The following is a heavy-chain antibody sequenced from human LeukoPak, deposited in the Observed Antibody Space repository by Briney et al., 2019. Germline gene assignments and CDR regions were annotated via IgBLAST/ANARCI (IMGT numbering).Heavy chain of an antibody. D-gene: IGHD1-26*01. CDR2: IKQDGSEK. V-gene: IGHV3-7*01. Sequence: GGSLRLSCAASGFTFSSYCMSWVRQAPGKGLEWVANIKQDGSEKYYVDSVKGRFTISRDNAKNSLYLQMNSLRAEDTAVYYCARVSIGGSYYLGNDAFDIWGQGTMVTVSS. CDR3: ARVSIGGSYYLGNDAFDI. J-gene: IGHJ3*02. CDR1: GFTFSSYC.